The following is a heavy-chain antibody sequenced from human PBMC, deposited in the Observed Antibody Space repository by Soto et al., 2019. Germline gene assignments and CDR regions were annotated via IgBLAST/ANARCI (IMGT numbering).Heavy chain of an antibody. CDR3: ARASGYHLSYYYYYGMDV. CDR1: GYTFTGYY. CDR2: INPNSGGT. Sequence: ASVKVSCKASGYTFTGYYMHWVRQAPGQGLEWMGWINPNSGGTNYAQKFQGRVTMTRDTSISTAYMELSRLRSDDTAVYYCARASGYHLSYYYYYGMDVWGQGTTVTVS. V-gene: IGHV1-2*02. J-gene: IGHJ6*02. D-gene: IGHD6-25*01.